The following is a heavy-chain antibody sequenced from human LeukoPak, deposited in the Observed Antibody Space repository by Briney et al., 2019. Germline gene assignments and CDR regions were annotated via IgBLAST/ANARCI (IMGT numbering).Heavy chain of an antibody. CDR3: AKESINDGWFLDY. CDR1: GFTFSSHG. J-gene: IGHJ4*02. V-gene: IGHV3-30*02. Sequence: PGGSLRLSCAASGFTFSSHGMHWVRQTSGKGLQWMAFIGYDGNDKFYLDSVKGRFTVSRDNAKSTLSLQMNSLRLDDTAIYYCAKESINDGWFLDYWGQGSLVTVSS. CDR2: IGYDGNDK. D-gene: IGHD6-19*01.